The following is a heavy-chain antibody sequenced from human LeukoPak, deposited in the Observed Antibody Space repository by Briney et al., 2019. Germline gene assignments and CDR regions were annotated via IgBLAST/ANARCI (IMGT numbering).Heavy chain of an antibody. CDR1: GLSVGDNG. Sequence: PGGSLRVSCAASGLSVGDNGMNWVRQAPGKGLEWVSVIHSGGNAYYADSVRGRFTISRDSSKNTLYLQMNTLGVEDTAVYYCARALVGATIGYFDFWGQGTLVTVSS. J-gene: IGHJ4*02. D-gene: IGHD1-26*01. V-gene: IGHV3-53*01. CDR3: ARALVGATIGYFDF. CDR2: IHSGGNA.